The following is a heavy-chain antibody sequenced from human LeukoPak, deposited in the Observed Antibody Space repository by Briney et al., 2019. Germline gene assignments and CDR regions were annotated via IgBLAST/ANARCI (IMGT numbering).Heavy chain of an antibody. Sequence: SETLSLTCTVPGGSISSGSYYWGWIRQPPGKGLEWIGSIYYSGSTYYNPSLKSRVTISVDTSKNQFSLKLSSVTAADTAVYYCARVVKKGAGLLWVDYFDYWGQGTLVTVSS. CDR3: ARVVKKGAGLLWVDYFDY. V-gene: IGHV4-39*01. J-gene: IGHJ4*02. D-gene: IGHD2-2*01. CDR2: IYYSGST. CDR1: GGSISSGSYY.